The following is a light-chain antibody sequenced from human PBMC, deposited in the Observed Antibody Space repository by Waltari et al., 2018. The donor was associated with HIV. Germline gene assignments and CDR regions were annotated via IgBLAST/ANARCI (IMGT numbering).Light chain of an antibody. CDR3: RTWDSSLSAGGV. CDR2: END. J-gene: IGLJ3*02. V-gene: IGLV1-51*02. CDR1: SSNIGNNY. Sequence: QSVLTQPPSVSAAPGQKVTISCSGSSSNIGNNYVSWYQQLPGTAPKLLIFENDKRPSGIPDRFAGSKSGTSATLGITGLQTGDEADYYCRTWDSSLSAGGVFGGGTKLTVL.